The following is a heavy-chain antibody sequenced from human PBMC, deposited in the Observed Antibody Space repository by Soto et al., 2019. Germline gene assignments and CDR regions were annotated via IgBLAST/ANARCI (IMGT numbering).Heavy chain of an antibody. D-gene: IGHD6-19*01. V-gene: IGHV4-4*07. J-gene: IGHJ4*02. CDR2: IYTSGST. CDR3: ARSGARDAWLADY. CDR1: GGSIGSYH. Sequence: QVQLQESGPGLVKPSETLSLTCSVSGGSIGSYHWRWIRQPAGRGLEWIGRIYTSGSTNYNPYLKSRVTMSVDTSKNQFSLKLSAGTAADTAVYYCARSGARDAWLADYWGQGTLVTVSS.